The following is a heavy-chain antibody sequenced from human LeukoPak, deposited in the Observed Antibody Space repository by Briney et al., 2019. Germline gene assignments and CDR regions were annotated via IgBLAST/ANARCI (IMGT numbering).Heavy chain of an antibody. CDR2: MYHSGST. J-gene: IGHJ5*02. CDR1: GYSISSGYY. D-gene: IGHD6-19*01. CDR3: ARGQARLAWFDP. Sequence: SETLSLTCTVSGYSISSGYYWGWIRQPPGKGLEWIGSMYHSGSTYYKPSLKSRVTISLDMSKNQFSLKLRSVTAADTAVYYCARGQARLAWFDPWGQGTLVTVSS. V-gene: IGHV4-38-2*02.